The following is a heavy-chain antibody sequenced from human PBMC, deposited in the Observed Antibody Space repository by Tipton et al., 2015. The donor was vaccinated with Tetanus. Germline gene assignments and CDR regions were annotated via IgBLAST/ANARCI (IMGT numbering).Heavy chain of an antibody. CDR3: ARDHRLSASYAGWFDP. D-gene: IGHD1-26*01. CDR2: VYSSGSA. V-gene: IGHV4-59*01. CDR1: GDSISGYY. Sequence: TLSLTCTVSGDSISGYYWSWIRQTPEKGLEWIGNVYSSGSAYYNPSLKGRATISVDTSTTQFSLRLNSVTAADTAVYYCARDHRLSASYAGWFDPWGQGTLVTVSS. J-gene: IGHJ5*02.